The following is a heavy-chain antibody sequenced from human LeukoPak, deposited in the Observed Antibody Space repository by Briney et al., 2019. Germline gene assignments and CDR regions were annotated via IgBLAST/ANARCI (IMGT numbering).Heavy chain of an antibody. Sequence: GGSLRLSCAASGFTFSSYGMHWVRQAPGKGLEWVAVISYDGSNKYYADSVKGRFTISRDNPKNTLYLQMNSLRAEDTAVYYCAKAGSGSYYVDYWGQGTLVTVSS. CDR3: AKAGSGSYYVDY. CDR1: GFTFSSYG. CDR2: ISYDGSNK. J-gene: IGHJ4*02. D-gene: IGHD3-10*01. V-gene: IGHV3-30*18.